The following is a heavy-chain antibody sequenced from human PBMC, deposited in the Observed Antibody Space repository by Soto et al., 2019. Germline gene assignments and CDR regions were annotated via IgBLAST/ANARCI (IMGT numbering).Heavy chain of an antibody. Sequence: QVQLVESGGGVVQPGRSLRLSCAASGFTFSNHGMHWVRQAPGRGLEWVAVIWYDGSEEHYADSVKGRFTISRDNSKNTVYLQMNSLRAEDTAVYYCARDEEYSFRYWGQGTLVTVSS. D-gene: IGHD2-15*01. CDR3: ARDEEYSFRY. J-gene: IGHJ4*02. CDR2: IWYDGSEE. V-gene: IGHV3-33*01. CDR1: GFTFSNHG.